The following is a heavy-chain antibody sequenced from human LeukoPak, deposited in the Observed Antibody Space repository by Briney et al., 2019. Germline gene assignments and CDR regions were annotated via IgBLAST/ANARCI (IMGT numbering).Heavy chain of an antibody. CDR2: ISYDGSNK. Sequence: PGGSLRLSCAASGFTFSSYGMHWARQAPGKGLEWVAVISYDGSNKYYADSVKGRFTISRDNSKNTLYLQMNSLRAEDTAVYYCAKDRGDGYNYDYYYGMDVWGQGTTVTVSS. V-gene: IGHV3-30*18. J-gene: IGHJ6*02. CDR3: AKDRGDGYNYDYYYGMDV. CDR1: GFTFSSYG. D-gene: IGHD5-24*01.